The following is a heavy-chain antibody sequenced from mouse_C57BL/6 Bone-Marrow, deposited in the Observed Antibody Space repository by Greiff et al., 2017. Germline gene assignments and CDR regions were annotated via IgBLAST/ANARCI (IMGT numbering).Heavy chain of an antibody. D-gene: IGHD2-5*01. J-gene: IGHJ4*01. Sequence: EVQVVESGGGLVQPGGSLKLSCAASGFTFSDYGMAWVRQAPRKGPEWVAFISNLADSIYYADTVTGRFTISRENAKNTLYLEMSSLRSEDTAMYYCATHYSNYEGYAMDYWGQGTSVTVSS. CDR3: ATHYSNYEGYAMDY. CDR2: ISNLADSI. CDR1: GFTFSDYG. V-gene: IGHV5-15*01.